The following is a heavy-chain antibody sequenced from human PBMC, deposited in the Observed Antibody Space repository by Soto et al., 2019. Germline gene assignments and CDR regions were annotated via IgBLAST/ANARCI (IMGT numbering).Heavy chain of an antibody. CDR3: ARGDLLSPAY. CDR1: GGSLSGYY. J-gene: IGHJ4*02. V-gene: IGHV4-34*01. D-gene: IGHD3-9*01. Sequence: SETLSLTCAVYGGSLSGYYWCWIRQPPGKGLEWIGEINHSGRTNYNPSLKSRVTISVDTSKNQFSLKLSSVTAADTAVYYCARGDLLSPAYWGQGTLVTVSS. CDR2: INHSGRT.